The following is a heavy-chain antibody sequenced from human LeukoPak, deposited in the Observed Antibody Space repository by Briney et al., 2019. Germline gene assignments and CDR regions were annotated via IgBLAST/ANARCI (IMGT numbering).Heavy chain of an antibody. CDR1: GSSISSGNYY. Sequence: MASETLSLTCTVSGSSISSGNYYWSWIRQPPGKGLEWIGYIYYSGSTYYNPSLKSRVTISVDTSKNQFSLKLSSVTAADTAVYYCARMGPSGSGSYYPFDYWGQGTLVTVSS. CDR2: IYYSGST. CDR3: ARMGPSGSGSYYPFDY. D-gene: IGHD3-10*01. V-gene: IGHV4-30-4*01. J-gene: IGHJ4*02.